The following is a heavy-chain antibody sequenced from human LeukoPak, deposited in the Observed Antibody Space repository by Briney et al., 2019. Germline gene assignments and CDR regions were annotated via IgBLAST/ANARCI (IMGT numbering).Heavy chain of an antibody. CDR2: INPNSGGT. D-gene: IGHD6-13*01. CDR3: ARFPFAPYSNSWYEVDY. J-gene: IGHJ4*02. Sequence: ASVKVSRKASGYTFTGYYMHWVRQAPGQGLEWMGWINPNSGGTNYAQKFQGRVTMTRDTSINTAYMELSRLRSDDTAVYYCARFPFAPYSNSWYEVDYWGQGTLVTVSS. CDR1: GYTFTGYY. V-gene: IGHV1-2*02.